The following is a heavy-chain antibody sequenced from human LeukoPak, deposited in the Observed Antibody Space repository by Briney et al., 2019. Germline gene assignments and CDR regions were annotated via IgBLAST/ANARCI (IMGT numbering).Heavy chain of an antibody. J-gene: IGHJ4*02. V-gene: IGHV3-23*01. D-gene: IGHD6-19*01. CDR2: ISGSGATT. Sequence: GGSLRLSCTASGFTFSSCGMSWIRQAPGKGLEWVSAISGSGATTYYADSVKGRFTISTDNTNNTLYLQMNSLRGEDAAVYYCGETVDSSVWYGSDYWGQGTLVTVSS. CDR3: GETVDSSVWYGSDY. CDR1: GFTFSSCG.